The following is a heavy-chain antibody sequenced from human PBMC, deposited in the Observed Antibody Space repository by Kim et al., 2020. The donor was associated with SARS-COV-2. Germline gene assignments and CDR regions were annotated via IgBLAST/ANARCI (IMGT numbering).Heavy chain of an antibody. V-gene: IGHV1-2*02. D-gene: IGHD1-26*01. Sequence: GTNYAQKFQGRVTMTRDTSISTAYMELSRLRSDDTAVYYCARGSGSPGRYWGQGTLVTVSS. CDR2: GT. J-gene: IGHJ4*02. CDR3: ARGSGSPGRY.